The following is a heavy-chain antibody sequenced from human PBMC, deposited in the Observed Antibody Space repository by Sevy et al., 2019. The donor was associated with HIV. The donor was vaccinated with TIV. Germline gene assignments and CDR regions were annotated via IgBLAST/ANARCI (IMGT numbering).Heavy chain of an antibody. CDR1: GYTFTSYA. J-gene: IGHJ6*02. Sequence: ASAKVSCKASGYTFTSYAMHWVRQAPGQRLEWMGWINAGNGNTKYSQKFQGRVTITRDTSASTAYMELSSLRSEDTAVYYCARGYCTGGVCYKVIGPGYYGMDVWGQGTTVTVSS. V-gene: IGHV1-3*01. CDR2: INAGNGNT. D-gene: IGHD2-8*02. CDR3: ARGYCTGGVCYKVIGPGYYGMDV.